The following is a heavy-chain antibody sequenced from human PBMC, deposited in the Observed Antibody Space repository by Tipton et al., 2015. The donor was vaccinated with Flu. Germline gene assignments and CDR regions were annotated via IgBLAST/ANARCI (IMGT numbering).Heavy chain of an antibody. D-gene: IGHD2-2*01. CDR1: GFTFSSYG. CDR2: IRYDGSNK. CDR3: AKEEGYCSSTSCQITYYYYGMDV. J-gene: IGHJ6*02. Sequence: GSLRLSCAASGFTFSSYGMRWVRQAPGKGLEWVAFIRYDGSNKYYADSVKGRFTISRDNSKNTLYLQMNSLRAEDTAVYYCAKEEGYCSSTSCQITYYYYGMDVWGQGTTVTVSS. V-gene: IGHV3-30*02.